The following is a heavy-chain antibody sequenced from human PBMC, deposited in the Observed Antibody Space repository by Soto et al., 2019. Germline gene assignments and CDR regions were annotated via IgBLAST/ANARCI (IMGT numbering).Heavy chain of an antibody. V-gene: IGHV1-69*12. D-gene: IGHD6-19*01. CDR1: GGTFSSYA. Sequence: QVQLVQSGAEVKKPGSSVKVSCKASGGTFSSYAISWVRQAPGQGLEWMGGIIPIFGTANYAQKFQGRVTITADEXXSTAYMELSRLRSEDTAVYYCARDRRQWLVRDFDYWGQGTLVTVSS. CDR2: IIPIFGTA. J-gene: IGHJ4*02. CDR3: ARDRRQWLVRDFDY.